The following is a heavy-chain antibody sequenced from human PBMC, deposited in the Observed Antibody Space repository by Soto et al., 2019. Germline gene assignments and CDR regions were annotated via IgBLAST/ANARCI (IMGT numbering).Heavy chain of an antibody. V-gene: IGHV3-48*01. CDR1: GFTFSSYS. Sequence: EVQLVESGGGLVQPGGSLRLSCAASGFTFSSYSMNWVRQAPGKGLEWVSFISSSGRTIYDADSVKGRFTISRDNAKNTLYLQMISLRAEDTAVYYWATVWYGEKFDYWGQGILVTVSS. J-gene: IGHJ4*02. CDR2: ISSSGRTI. CDR3: ATVWYGEKFDY. D-gene: IGHD3-10*01.